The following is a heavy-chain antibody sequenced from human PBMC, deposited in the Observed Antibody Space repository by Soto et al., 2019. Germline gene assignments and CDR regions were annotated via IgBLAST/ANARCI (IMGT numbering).Heavy chain of an antibody. J-gene: IGHJ4*02. V-gene: IGHV4-4*02. Sequence: SETLSLTCVVSGGSIISSNWLILFRQPPGKGLEWIGEIYHTGTTNYDPSLRSRVTISVDKSKNQFSLRLTSVTAADTAIYYCARYYYGSGSYSDYWGPGTLVTVSS. D-gene: IGHD3-10*01. CDR2: IYHTGTT. CDR1: GGSIISSNW. CDR3: ARYYYGSGSYSDY.